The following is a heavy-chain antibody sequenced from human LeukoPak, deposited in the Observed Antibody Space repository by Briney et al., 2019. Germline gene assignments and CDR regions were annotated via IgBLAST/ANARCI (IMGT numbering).Heavy chain of an antibody. V-gene: IGHV3-66*04. CDR3: ARQGDDYGDYRPFDY. D-gene: IGHD4-17*01. J-gene: IGHJ4*02. CDR1: GFTVSSNY. Sequence: PGGSLRLSCAASGFTVSSNYMSWVRQAPGKGLEWVSVIYSGGSTYYADSVKGKFTISRDNSKNTLYLQMNSLRAEDTAVYYCARQGDDYGDYRPFDYWGQGTLVTVSS. CDR2: IYSGGST.